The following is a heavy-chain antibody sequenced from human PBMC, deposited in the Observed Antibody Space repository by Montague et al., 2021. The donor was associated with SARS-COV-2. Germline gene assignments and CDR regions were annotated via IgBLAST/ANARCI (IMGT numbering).Heavy chain of an antibody. V-gene: IGHV3-7*01. D-gene: IGHD4-23*01. CDR2: IKPDESEK. CDR1: RFPFSNIW. J-gene: IGHJ6*02. Sequence: YLRLSCAASRFPFSNIWMSWVRQAPGKGLEWVANIKPDESEKNYVDSVKGRFSISRDNAKNSLYLQMDNLRAEDTAIYYCAKNGGAHGLDVWGQGTSVSVSS. CDR3: AKNGGAHGLDV.